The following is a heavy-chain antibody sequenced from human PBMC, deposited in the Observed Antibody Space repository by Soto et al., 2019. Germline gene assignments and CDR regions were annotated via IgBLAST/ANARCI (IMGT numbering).Heavy chain of an antibody. CDR2: IYYGGST. V-gene: IGHV4-59*08. J-gene: IGHJ6*02. D-gene: IGHD1-26*01. Sequence: SELLSLTCTVAGGSMISYYWSWIRQPPGRGLEWIGYIYYGGSTNYNPSLKSRVTISVDTSKNQFSLTLSSVTAADTAVYYCARNGVGATTRANYYYYGMDVWGHGTTVTVSS. CDR1: GGSMISYY. CDR3: ARNGVGATTRANYYYYGMDV.